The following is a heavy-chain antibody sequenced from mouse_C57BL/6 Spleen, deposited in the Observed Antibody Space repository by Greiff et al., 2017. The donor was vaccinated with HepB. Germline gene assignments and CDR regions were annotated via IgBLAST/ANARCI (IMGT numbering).Heavy chain of an antibody. J-gene: IGHJ2*01. Sequence: VQLQQSGAELVKPGASVKMSCKASGYTFTSYWITWVKQRPGQGLEWIGDIYPGSGSTNYNEKFKSKATLTVDTSSRTAYMQLSSLTSADSAVYYCASARYYGSSLYYFDYWGQGTTLTVSS. CDR1: GYTFTSYW. V-gene: IGHV1-55*01. D-gene: IGHD1-1*01. CDR3: ASARYYGSSLYYFDY. CDR2: IYPGSGST.